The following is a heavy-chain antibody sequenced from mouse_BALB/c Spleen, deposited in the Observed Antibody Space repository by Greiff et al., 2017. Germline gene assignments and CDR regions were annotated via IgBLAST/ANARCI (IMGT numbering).Heavy chain of an antibody. CDR1: GYTFTSYW. V-gene: IGHV1S5*01. CDR2: IYPGSGST. CDR3: TRGNSLLRLPSYAMDY. D-gene: IGHD1-2*01. Sequence: VQLVESGPELVKPGASVKLSCKASGYTFTSYWMHWVKQRPGQGLEWIGNIYPGSGSTNYDEKFKSKATLTVDTSSSTAYMQLSSLTSEDSAVYYCTRGNSLLRLPSYAMDYWGQGTSVTVSS. J-gene: IGHJ4*01.